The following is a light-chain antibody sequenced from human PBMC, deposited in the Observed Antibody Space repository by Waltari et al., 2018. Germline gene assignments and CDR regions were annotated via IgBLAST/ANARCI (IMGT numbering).Light chain of an antibody. CDR2: IDN. J-gene: IGLJ3*02. CDR1: WSNIGRHT. CDR3: ATWDDSLNGWV. V-gene: IGLV1-44*01. Sequence: QSVLTQPPSASGSPGTRVTISCSGSWSNIGRHTVNWFQQLPGTAPKLLIYIDNQRPSGVPDRFSGSRSGTSASLAISGLQSEDEADYHCATWDDSLNGWVFGGGTKVTVL.